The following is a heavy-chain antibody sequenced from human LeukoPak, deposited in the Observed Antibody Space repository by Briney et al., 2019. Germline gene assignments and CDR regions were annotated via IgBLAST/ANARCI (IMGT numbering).Heavy chain of an antibody. CDR1: GFTFSSYW. V-gene: IGHV3-7*01. J-gene: IGHJ4*02. Sequence: PGGSLRLSCAASGFTFSSYWMSWVRQAPGKGLEWVANIKQDGSEKYYVDSVKGRFTISRDNAKNSLYLQMNSLRAEDTAVYYCASLETYGDYQFDYWGQGTLVTVSS. CDR3: ASLETYGDYQFDY. D-gene: IGHD4-17*01. CDR2: IKQDGSEK.